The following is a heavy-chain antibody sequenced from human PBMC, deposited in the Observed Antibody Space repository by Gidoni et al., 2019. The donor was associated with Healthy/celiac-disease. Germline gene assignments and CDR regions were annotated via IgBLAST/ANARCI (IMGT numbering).Heavy chain of an antibody. CDR1: GLTFSSYS. CDR3: ARDWYYYDSSGHDY. V-gene: IGHV3-21*01. D-gene: IGHD3-22*01. Sequence: EVQLVESGGGLVKPGGPLRLSCAASGLTFSSYSMNWVRQAPGKGLEWVSSISSSSSYIYYADSVKGRFTISRDNAKNSLYLQMNSLRAEDTAVYYCARDWYYYDSSGHDYWGQGTLVTVSS. J-gene: IGHJ4*02. CDR2: ISSSSSYI.